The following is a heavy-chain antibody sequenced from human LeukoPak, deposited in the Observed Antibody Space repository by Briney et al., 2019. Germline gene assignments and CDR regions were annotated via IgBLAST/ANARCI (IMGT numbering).Heavy chain of an antibody. J-gene: IGHJ4*02. CDR1: GFTVSSNY. D-gene: IGHD4-17*01. V-gene: IGHV3-66*04. CDR3: TRRGYGDYAPFDY. CDR2: IYSGGTT. Sequence: SGGSLRLSCAVSGFTVSSNYMSWVRQAPGKGLEWVSFIYSGGTTYYADSVKGRFTISSDNSKNTRYLQMNSLRAEDTAVYYCTRRGYGDYAPFDYWGQGTLVTVSS.